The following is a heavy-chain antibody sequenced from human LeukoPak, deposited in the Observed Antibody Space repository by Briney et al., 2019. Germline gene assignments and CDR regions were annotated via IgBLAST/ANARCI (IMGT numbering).Heavy chain of an antibody. D-gene: IGHD1-26*01. J-gene: IGHJ4*02. Sequence: SETLSLTCAVYGGSFSGYYWSWIRQPPGKGLEWVGEINHSGSTNYNPSLKSRVTISVDTSKNQFSLRPTSVTAADAAVYYCARVPKGATDNYFDCWGQGTLVTVSS. CDR3: ARVPKGATDNYFDC. CDR2: INHSGST. CDR1: GGSFSGYY. V-gene: IGHV4-34*01.